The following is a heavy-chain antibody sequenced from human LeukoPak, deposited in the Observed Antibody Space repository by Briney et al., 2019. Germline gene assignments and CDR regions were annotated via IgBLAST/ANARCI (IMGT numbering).Heavy chain of an antibody. J-gene: IGHJ5*02. V-gene: IGHV4-39*07. CDR3: ARADGSSSNWFDP. CDR2: IYYSGST. D-gene: IGHD6-6*01. CDR1: GGSISSSSYY. Sequence: SETLSLTCTVSGGSISSSSYYWGWIRQPPGKGLEWIGSIYYSGSTYYNPSLKSRVTISVDTSKNQFSLKLSSATAADTAVYYCARADGSSSNWFDPWGQGTLVTVSS.